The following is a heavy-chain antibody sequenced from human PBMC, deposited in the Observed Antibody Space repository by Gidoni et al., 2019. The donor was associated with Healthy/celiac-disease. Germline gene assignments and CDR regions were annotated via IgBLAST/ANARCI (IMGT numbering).Heavy chain of an antibody. D-gene: IGHD5-12*01. CDR3: AKDRLGGLVARENYYGMDV. CDR1: GFTFSSYG. CDR2: ISYDGSNK. Sequence: QVQLVESGGGVVQPGRSLRLSCAASGFTFSSYGMHWVRQAPGKGLEWVAVISYDGSNKYYADSVKGRFTISRDNSKNTLYLQMNSLRAEDTAVYYCAKDRLGGLVARENYYGMDVWGQGTTVTVSS. V-gene: IGHV3-30*18. J-gene: IGHJ6*02.